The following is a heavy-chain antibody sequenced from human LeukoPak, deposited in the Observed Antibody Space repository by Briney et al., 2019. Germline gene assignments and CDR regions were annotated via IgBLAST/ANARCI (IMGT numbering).Heavy chain of an antibody. CDR3: AHRSADSGGYFPLR. Sequence: SGPTLVNPTQTLSLTCTFSGFSLSTSGVNVGWIRQPPGKALEWLALIYWNDDKRYSPSLKSRLTITKDTSKNQVVLTMTTMDAVDTATYYRAHRSADSGGYFPLRWGQGTLVTVSS. V-gene: IGHV2-5*01. D-gene: IGHD3-22*01. J-gene: IGHJ4*02. CDR1: GFSLSTSGVN. CDR2: IYWNDDK.